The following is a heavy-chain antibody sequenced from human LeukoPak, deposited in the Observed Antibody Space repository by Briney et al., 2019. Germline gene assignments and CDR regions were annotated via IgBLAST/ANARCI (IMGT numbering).Heavy chain of an antibody. J-gene: IGHJ3*02. CDR3: AKGAFYYDSSGSIDDAFDI. Sequence: PGGSLGLSCAAPGFMFHDYAIHWVRQAPGKGLEWVAVISYDGSNKYYADSVKGRFTISRDNSKNTLYLQMNSLRAEGTAVYYCAKGAFYYDSSGSIDDAFDIWGQGTMVTVSS. D-gene: IGHD3-22*01. CDR2: ISYDGSNK. V-gene: IGHV3-30*18. CDR1: GFMFHDYA.